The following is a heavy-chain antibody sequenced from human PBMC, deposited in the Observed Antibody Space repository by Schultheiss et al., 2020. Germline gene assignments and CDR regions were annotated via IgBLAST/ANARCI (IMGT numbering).Heavy chain of an antibody. V-gene: IGHV3-11*05. CDR3: AKGYYYDSSGYYYPSPDY. Sequence: GGSLRLSCAASGFTFSSYAMSWVRQAPGKGLEWVSYISSSSSYTNYADSVKGRFTISRDNAKNSLYLQMNSLRAEDTAVYYCAKGYYYDSSGYYYPSPDYWGQGTLVTVSS. CDR2: ISSSSSYT. D-gene: IGHD3-22*01. CDR1: GFTFSSYA. J-gene: IGHJ4*02.